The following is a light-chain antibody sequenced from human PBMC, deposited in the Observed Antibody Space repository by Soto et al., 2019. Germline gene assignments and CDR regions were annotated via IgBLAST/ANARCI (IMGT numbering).Light chain of an antibody. CDR3: QQYNNFWT. CDR1: KSVSSN. CDR2: GAS. V-gene: IGKV3-15*01. Sequence: PGETATLSCRASKSVSSNLAWYQQKPGQAPRLLIYGASTRATDIPARFSGSGSGTEFTLTISSLQSEDFAVYYCQQYNNFWTVGQGTKVEIK. J-gene: IGKJ1*01.